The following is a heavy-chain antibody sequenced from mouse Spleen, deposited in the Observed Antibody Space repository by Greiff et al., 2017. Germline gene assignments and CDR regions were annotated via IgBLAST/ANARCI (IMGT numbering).Heavy chain of an antibody. J-gene: IGHJ4*01. Sequence: EVHLVESGGGLVQPGGSRKLSCAASGFTFSSFGMHWVRQAPEKGLEWVAYISSGSSTIYYADTVKGRFTISRDNPKNTLFLQMTSLRSEDTAMYYCARSMCGNHPLDAMDYWGQGTSVTVSS. CDR2: ISSGSSTI. CDR3: ARSMCGNHPLDAMDY. CDR1: GFTFSSFG. D-gene: IGHD2-1*01. V-gene: IGHV5-17*02.